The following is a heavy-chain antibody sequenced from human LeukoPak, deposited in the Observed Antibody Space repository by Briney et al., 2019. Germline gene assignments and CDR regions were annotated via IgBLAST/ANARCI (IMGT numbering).Heavy chain of an antibody. J-gene: IGHJ4*02. CDR1: GFTFDDYA. CDR2: ISWNSGSI. CDR3: ARVASFRFYFDY. V-gene: IGHV3-9*01. D-gene: IGHD2/OR15-2a*01. Sequence: PGRSLRLSCAASGFTFDDYAMHWVRQAPGKGLEWVSGISWNSGSIGYADSVKGRFTVSRDNAKNSLYLQMNSLRAEDTAVYFCARVASFRFYFDYWGQGALVTVSS.